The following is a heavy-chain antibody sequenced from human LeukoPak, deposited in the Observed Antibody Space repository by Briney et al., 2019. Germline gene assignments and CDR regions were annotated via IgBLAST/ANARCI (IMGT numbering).Heavy chain of an antibody. CDR2: ISYHGINE. D-gene: IGHD6-19*01. V-gene: IGHV3-30*18. Sequence: GGSLRLSCAASGFTFSSYSMNWVRQAPGKGLEWMAVISYHGINEYYADSVKGRFTISRDNSKSTLHLQMNSLRAEDTAVYYFAKVGWENGGWYYLDTGGRGTLLTVSS. CDR1: GFTFSSYS. J-gene: IGHJ4*02. CDR3: AKVGWENGGWYYLDT.